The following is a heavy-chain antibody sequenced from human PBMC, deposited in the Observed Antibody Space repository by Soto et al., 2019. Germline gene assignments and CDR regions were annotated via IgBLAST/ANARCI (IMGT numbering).Heavy chain of an antibody. Sequence: PSQTLSLTCAISGDSVSSNSAAWNWIRQSPSRGLEWLGRTYYRSKWYNDYAVSVKSRITINPDTSKNQFSLQLNSVTPEDTAVYYCARSVVVVAATLFYYYYYMDVWGKGTTVTVSS. J-gene: IGHJ6*03. D-gene: IGHD2-15*01. V-gene: IGHV6-1*01. CDR2: TYYRSKWYN. CDR1: GDSVSSNSAA. CDR3: ARSVVVVAATLFYYYYYMDV.